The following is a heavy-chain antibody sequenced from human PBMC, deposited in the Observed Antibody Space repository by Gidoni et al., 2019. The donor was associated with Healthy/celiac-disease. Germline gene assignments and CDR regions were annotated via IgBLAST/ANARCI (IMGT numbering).Heavy chain of an antibody. V-gene: IGHV3-15*07. J-gene: IGHJ4*02. CDR3: TTDDSSWLYYFDY. CDR1: GFTFSNAW. D-gene: IGHD6-13*01. Sequence: EVQLVESGGGLVKPGGSLRLSCAASGFTFSNAWMNWVRQAPEKGLEWVGRIKSKTDGGTTDYAAPVKGRFTISRDDSKNTLYLQMNSLKTEDTAVYYCTTDDSSWLYYFDYWGQGTLVTVPS. CDR2: IKSKTDGGTT.